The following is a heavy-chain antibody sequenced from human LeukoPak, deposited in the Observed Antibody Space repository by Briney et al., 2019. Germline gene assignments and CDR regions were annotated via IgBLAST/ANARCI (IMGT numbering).Heavy chain of an antibody. D-gene: IGHD3-16*01. CDR2: TYGGSNT. J-gene: IGHJ6*02. Sequence: PGESLRPSCAASGFTVSSKYMNWVRQAPGKGLEWVSVTYGGSNTNYAESVKGRFTISRDNSKNTLYLQMNSLRAEDTAVYYCATAPGPLVYYGVDVWGQGTTVTVSS. CDR1: GFTVSSKY. V-gene: IGHV3-53*01. CDR3: ATAPGPLVYYGVDV.